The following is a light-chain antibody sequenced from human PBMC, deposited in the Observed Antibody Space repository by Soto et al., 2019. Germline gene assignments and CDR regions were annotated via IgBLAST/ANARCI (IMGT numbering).Light chain of an antibody. J-gene: IGKJ4*01. Sequence: EIVVTQSPATLSVSPGERATLSCRASQGVSSNLAWYQQKPGRAPRLLIYAASTRATGVPARSSGSGSGTDFTLTISCLQSEDFATYYCQQYYSFPLTFGGGTKVDIK. V-gene: IGKV3-15*01. CDR1: QGVSSN. CDR2: AAS. CDR3: QQYYSFPLT.